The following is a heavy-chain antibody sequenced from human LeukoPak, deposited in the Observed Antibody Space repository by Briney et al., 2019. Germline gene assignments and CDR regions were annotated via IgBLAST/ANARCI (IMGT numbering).Heavy chain of an antibody. V-gene: IGHV3-21*01. CDR2: ISSSSSYI. Sequence: GGSLRLSCAASGFTFSSYSMNWVRQAPGKGLEWVSSISSSSSYIYYADSVKGRFSISRDNAKNSLYLQMNSLRAEDTAVYYCARMPGMVNTYYYYYMDVWGKGTTVTVSS. J-gene: IGHJ6*03. CDR1: GFTFSSYS. CDR3: ARMPGMVNTYYYYYMDV. D-gene: IGHD3-22*01.